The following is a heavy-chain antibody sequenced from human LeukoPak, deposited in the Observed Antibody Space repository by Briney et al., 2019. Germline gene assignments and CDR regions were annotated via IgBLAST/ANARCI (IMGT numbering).Heavy chain of an antibody. J-gene: IGHJ6*03. CDR1: GATFSSYT. D-gene: IGHD2-2*01. CDR3: AGELLSDQYYYYYYYMDV. CDR2: IIPILGIA. V-gene: IGHV1-69*02. Sequence: ASVKVSCKASGATFSSYTISWVRQAPGQGLEWMGRIIPILGIANYAQKFQGRVTITADKSTSTAYMELSSLRSEDTAVYYCAGELLSDQYYYYYYYMDVWGKGTTVTVSS.